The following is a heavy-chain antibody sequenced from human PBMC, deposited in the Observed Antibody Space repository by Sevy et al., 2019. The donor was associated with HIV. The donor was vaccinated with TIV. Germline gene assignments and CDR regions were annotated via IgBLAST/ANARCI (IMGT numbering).Heavy chain of an antibody. CDR3: ARNPAGGRGWFDP. D-gene: IGHD1-26*01. Sequence: SETLSLTCAVSGYSISSDNWWGWIRQPPGKGLEWIGYIYYTGSVFSNSSLKSRVTMSVDTSKNQFSLKLNSVTAVDTAVYYCARNPAGGRGWFDPWGQGTLVTVSS. J-gene: IGHJ5*02. CDR1: GYSISSDNW. CDR2: IYYTGSV. V-gene: IGHV4-28*05.